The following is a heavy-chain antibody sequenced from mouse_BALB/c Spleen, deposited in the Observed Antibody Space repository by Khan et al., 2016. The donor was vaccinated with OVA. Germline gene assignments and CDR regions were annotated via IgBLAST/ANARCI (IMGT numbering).Heavy chain of an antibody. V-gene: IGHV3-2*02. D-gene: IGHD2-3*01. Sequence: EVQLQESGPGLVNPSQSLSLTCTVTGYSITSDYAWNWIRQFPGNKLEWMGYINYSGSTNYNPAIKSRISINRDTSKNQFFLQLNSVTTEDTATYYCARDGSRYNYAMDYWGQGTSVTGSS. CDR1: GYSITSDYA. CDR3: ARDGSRYNYAMDY. CDR2: INYSGST. J-gene: IGHJ4*01.